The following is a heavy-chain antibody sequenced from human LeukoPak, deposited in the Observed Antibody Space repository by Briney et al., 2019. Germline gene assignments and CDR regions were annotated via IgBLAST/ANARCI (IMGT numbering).Heavy chain of an antibody. J-gene: IGHJ6*03. CDR1: GFTFSSYS. Sequence: GGSLRLSCAASGFTFSSYSMNWVRQAPGKGLEWVSSISSSSSYIYYADSVKGRFTIPRDNAKNSLYLQMNSLRAEDTAVYYCARDFGSKNRGTYYYYYMDVWGKGTTVTVSS. CDR2: ISSSSSYI. CDR3: ARDFGSKNRGTYYYYYMDV. D-gene: IGHD3-3*01. V-gene: IGHV3-21*01.